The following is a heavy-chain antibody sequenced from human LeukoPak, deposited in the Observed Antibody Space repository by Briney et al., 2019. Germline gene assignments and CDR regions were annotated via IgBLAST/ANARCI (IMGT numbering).Heavy chain of an antibody. CDR2: TYYRSKWYN. Sequence: SQTLSLTCAISGDSVSSNSAAWNWIRQSPSRGLEWLGRTYYRSKWYNDYAVSVKSRITINPDTSKNQFSLQLNSVTPEDTAVYYCARVGYSSKYYYYYGMDAWGQGTTVTVSS. CDR1: GDSVSSNSAA. J-gene: IGHJ6*02. V-gene: IGHV6-1*01. CDR3: ARVGYSSKYYYYYGMDA. D-gene: IGHD6-13*01.